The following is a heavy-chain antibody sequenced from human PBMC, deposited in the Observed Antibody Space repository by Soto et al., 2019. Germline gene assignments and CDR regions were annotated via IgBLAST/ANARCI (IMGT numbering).Heavy chain of an antibody. CDR3: ARSLGWYAIDY. V-gene: IGHV4-4*02. CDR2: MSHIGSV. J-gene: IGHJ4*02. D-gene: IGHD6-19*01. Sequence: QVLLQESGPGLVQPSGTLSLSCVVSGVSIGSNYYWGWVRQPPGKGLEWLGDMSHIGSVNYNPSLKSRGTISMDQSQNQCPLKLTSVTAADTAVYYCARSLGWYAIDYWGQGTLVIVSS. CDR1: GVSIGSNYY.